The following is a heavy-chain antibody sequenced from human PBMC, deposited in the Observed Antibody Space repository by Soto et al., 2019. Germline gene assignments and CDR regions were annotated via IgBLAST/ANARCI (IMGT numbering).Heavy chain of an antibody. CDR2: MNWNGEKI. CDR1: GFRFDDYG. J-gene: IGHJ6*03. V-gene: IGHV3-20*01. Sequence: EELLVESGGGVVRPGGSLRLYCAASGFRFDDYGMSWVRQVPGKGLEWVSGMNWNGEKIGYADSVKGRFTISRDNAKNSLYLQMNNLRAEDTASYHCARQNWNYYYYYMDVWGKGTTVTVSS. D-gene: IGHD1-1*01. CDR3: ARQNWNYYYYYMDV.